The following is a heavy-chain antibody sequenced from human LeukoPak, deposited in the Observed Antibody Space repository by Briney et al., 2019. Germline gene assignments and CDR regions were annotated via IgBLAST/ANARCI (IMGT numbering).Heavy chain of an antibody. V-gene: IGHV4-4*09. CDR2: IYTSGST. CDR1: GGSISSYY. Sequence: SETLSLTCTVSGGSISSYYWSWIRQPPGKGLEWIGYIYTSGSTNYNPSLKSRVTISVDTSKNQFSLKLSSVTAADTAVYYCARARRRDWFDPWGQGTMVTVSS. J-gene: IGHJ5*02. CDR3: ARARRRDWFDP. D-gene: IGHD6-25*01.